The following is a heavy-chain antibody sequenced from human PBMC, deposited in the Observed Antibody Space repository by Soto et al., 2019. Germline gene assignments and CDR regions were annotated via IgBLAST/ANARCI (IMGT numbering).Heavy chain of an antibody. J-gene: IGHJ6*02. CDR2: IYYSGST. V-gene: IGHV4-39*01. CDR3: ARRQYYGSGSRYYYGMDV. D-gene: IGHD3-10*01. Sequence: TVPGASITSSSSYWVWIRQPPGKGLEWIGSIYYSGSTYYNPSLKSRVTISVDTSKNQFSLKLSSVTAADTAVYYCARRQYYGSGSRYYYGMDVWGQGTTVT. CDR1: GASITSSSSY.